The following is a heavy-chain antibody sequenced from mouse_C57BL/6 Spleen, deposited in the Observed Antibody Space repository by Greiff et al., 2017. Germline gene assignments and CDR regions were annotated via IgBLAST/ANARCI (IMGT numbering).Heavy chain of an antibody. V-gene: IGHV1-61*01. Sequence: QVQLQQPGAELVRPGSSVKLSCKASGYTFTSYWMDWVKQRPGQGLEWIGNIYPSDSETHYNQKFKDKATLTVDKSSSTAYMQLSRLTSEDSAVYYCARRGGTALDYWGQGTSVTVAS. CDR3: ARRGGTALDY. J-gene: IGHJ4*01. CDR2: IYPSDSET. D-gene: IGHD4-1*01. CDR1: GYTFTSYW.